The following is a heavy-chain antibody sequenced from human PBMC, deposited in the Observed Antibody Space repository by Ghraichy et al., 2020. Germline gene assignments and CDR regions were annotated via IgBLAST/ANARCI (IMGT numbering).Heavy chain of an antibody. Sequence: GGSLRLSCPASGFTFSSYGMNWVRQAPGKGLELVAVISYDGSNKYYADSVKGRFTISRDNSKNTLYLQMNSLRAEDTAVYYCAKEMQWLVGIYYFDYWGQGTLVTVSS. CDR3: AKEMQWLVGIYYFDY. D-gene: IGHD6-19*01. CDR2: ISYDGSNK. CDR1: GFTFSSYG. V-gene: IGHV3-30*18. J-gene: IGHJ4*02.